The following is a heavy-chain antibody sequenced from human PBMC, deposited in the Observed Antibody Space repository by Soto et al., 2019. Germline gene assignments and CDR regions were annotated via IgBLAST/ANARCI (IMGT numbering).Heavy chain of an antibody. D-gene: IGHD6-13*01. CDR3: AKAVAAAGDYYGMDV. Sequence: GGSLRLSCAASGFTFSSYSMNWVRQAPGKGLEWVSDISNSSSTKYYADSVKGRFTISRDNSKNTLYLQMNSLRAEDTAVYYCAKAVAAAGDYYGMDVWGQGTTVTVSS. CDR2: ISNSSSTK. CDR1: GFTFSSYS. J-gene: IGHJ6*02. V-gene: IGHV3-48*01.